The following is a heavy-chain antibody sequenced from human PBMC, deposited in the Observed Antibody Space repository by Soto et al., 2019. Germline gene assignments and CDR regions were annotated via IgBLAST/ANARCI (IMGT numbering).Heavy chain of an antibody. CDR1: GYTFYGHS. D-gene: IGHD5-18*01. J-gene: IGHJ6*02. Sequence: ASVKVSCKASGYTFYGHSISWVRQAPGQGLEWMGRISADNSNTKYAQKFRGRVTMTTDTSTSTVYMELRNLRSDDTAVYYCARCIQQDYYYGMDVWGQGTTVTVSS. CDR2: ISADNSNT. V-gene: IGHV1-18*01. CDR3: ARCIQQDYYYGMDV.